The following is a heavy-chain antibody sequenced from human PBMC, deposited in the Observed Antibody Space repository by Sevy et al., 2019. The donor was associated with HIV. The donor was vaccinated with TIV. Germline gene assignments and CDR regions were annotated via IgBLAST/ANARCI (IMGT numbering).Heavy chain of an antibody. Sequence: GGSLRLSCAASGFTFSSYWMSRVRQAPGKGLEWVANIKQDGSEKYYVDSVKGRFTISRDNAKNSLYLQMNSLRAEDTAVYYCAREEGTEDYGTDYWGQGTLVTVSS. CDR2: IKQDGSEK. CDR3: AREEGTEDYGTDY. J-gene: IGHJ4*02. V-gene: IGHV3-7*01. CDR1: GFTFSSYW. D-gene: IGHD4-17*01.